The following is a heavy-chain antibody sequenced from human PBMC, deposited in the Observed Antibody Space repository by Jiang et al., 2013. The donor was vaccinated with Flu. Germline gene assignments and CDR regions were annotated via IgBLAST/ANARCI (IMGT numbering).Heavy chain of an antibody. Sequence: SQTLSLTCAISGDSVSSDTIAWNWIRQSPSRGLEWLGRTFFRSSWNRDYAPSVRSRITIDADASKNQVSLQLSSVTPEDTAVYYCARVQHLGRGLDVWGKGTSVTVSS. CDR2: TFFRSSWNR. V-gene: IGHV6-1*01. CDR3: ARVQHLGRGLDV. CDR1: GDSVSSDTIA. D-gene: IGHD2-2*01. J-gene: IGHJ6*04.